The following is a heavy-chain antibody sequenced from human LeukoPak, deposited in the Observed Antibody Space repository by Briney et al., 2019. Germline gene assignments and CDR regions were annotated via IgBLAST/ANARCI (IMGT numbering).Heavy chain of an antibody. CDR3: AKAKETFPEFDY. V-gene: IGHV3-23*01. Sequence: GGSLRLSCAASGFTFSSYAMSWVRQAPGQGLEWVSTINDSGDSTYYADSVKGRFTISRDYSKNTLYLQINSLRAEDTALYYCAKAKETFPEFDYWGQGTLVTVSS. J-gene: IGHJ4*02. CDR2: INDSGDST. CDR1: GFTFSSYA. D-gene: IGHD2/OR15-2a*01.